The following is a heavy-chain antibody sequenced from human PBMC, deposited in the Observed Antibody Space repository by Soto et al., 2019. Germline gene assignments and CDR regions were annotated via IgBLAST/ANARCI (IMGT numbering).Heavy chain of an antibody. D-gene: IGHD2-2*01. V-gene: IGHV3-9*01. CDR3: AKDSCSSSSCYFFDQ. Sequence: TGGSLRLSCAASGFTFDNFAMHWVRQAPRKGLEWVSGISWNSGNTGYADSVKGRFTISRDNAKNSLFLQMNSLRAEDTAFYYCAKDSCSSSSCYFFDQWGQGTLVTVSS. CDR1: GFTFDNFA. J-gene: IGHJ4*02. CDR2: ISWNSGNT.